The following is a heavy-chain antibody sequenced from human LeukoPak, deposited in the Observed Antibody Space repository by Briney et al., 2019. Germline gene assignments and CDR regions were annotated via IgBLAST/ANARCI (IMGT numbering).Heavy chain of an antibody. CDR1: GFTFSSYS. CDR3: ARDPCSSTSCYTVWFDP. V-gene: IGHV3-21*01. Sequence: GGSLKLSCAASGFTFSSYSVNWVRQAPGKGLEWVSSITSSSSYIYYADSLKGRFTISRDNAKNSLYLQMNSLRDEDTAVYYCARDPCSSTSCYTVWFDPWGQGTLVTVSS. D-gene: IGHD2-2*02. CDR2: ITSSSSYI. J-gene: IGHJ5*02.